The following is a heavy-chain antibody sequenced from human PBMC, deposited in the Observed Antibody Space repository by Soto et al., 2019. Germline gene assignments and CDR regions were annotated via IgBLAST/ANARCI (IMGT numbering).Heavy chain of an antibody. CDR3: AKDGELGYSSGWYYFDY. CDR2: ISWDGGST. D-gene: IGHD6-19*01. CDR1: GFTFDDYA. V-gene: IGHV3-43D*03. J-gene: IGHJ4*02. Sequence: LSLTCAASGFTFDDYAMHWVRQAPGKGLEWVSLISWDGGSTYYADSVKGRFTISRDNSKNSLYLQMNSLRAEDTALYYCAKDGELGYSSGWYYFDYWGQGTLVTVSS.